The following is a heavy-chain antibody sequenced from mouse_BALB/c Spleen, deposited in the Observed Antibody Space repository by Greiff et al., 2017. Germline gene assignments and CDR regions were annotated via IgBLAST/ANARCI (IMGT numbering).Heavy chain of an antibody. CDR2: IDPANGNT. J-gene: IGHJ2*01. D-gene: IGHD1-1*01. CDR3: ARSPYYYGSFDY. Sequence: VQLKESGAELVKPGASVKLSCTASGFNIKDTYMHWVKQRPEQGLEWIGRIDPANGNTKYDPKFQGKATITADTSSNTAYLQLSSLTSEDTAVYYCARSPYYYGSFDYWGQGTTLTVSS. CDR1: GFNIKDTY. V-gene: IGHV14-3*02.